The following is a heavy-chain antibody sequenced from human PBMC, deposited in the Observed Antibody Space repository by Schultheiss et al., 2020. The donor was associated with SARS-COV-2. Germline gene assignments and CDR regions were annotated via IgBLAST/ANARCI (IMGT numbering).Heavy chain of an antibody. Sequence: GGSLRLSCVASGFAFSKYGMHWVRQGPGKGLEPVAFIGHDGSNQFYTDSVRGRFIISRDNSKNTVFLQMYNLRGEDTAVYYCARDGPNWAYDFWGQGTPVTVSS. D-gene: IGHD2-8*01. CDR1: GFAFSKYG. CDR2: IGHDGSNQ. CDR3: ARDGPNWAYDF. J-gene: IGHJ4*02. V-gene: IGHV3-30*02.